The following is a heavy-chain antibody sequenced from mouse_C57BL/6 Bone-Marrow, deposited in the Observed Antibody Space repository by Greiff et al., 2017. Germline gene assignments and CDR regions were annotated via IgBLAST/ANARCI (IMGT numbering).Heavy chain of an antibody. J-gene: IGHJ4*01. Sequence: QVQLQQPGAELVKPGASVTMSCKASGYTFTSYWITWVKQRPGQGLEWIGDIYPGSGSTNYNEKFKSKATLTVDTSSSTAYMQLSSLTSEDSAVYFCARRDYRDYAMDYWGEGTSDTVSA. CDR1: GYTFTSYW. D-gene: IGHD1-1*02. CDR3: ARRDYRDYAMDY. V-gene: IGHV1-55*01. CDR2: IYPGSGST.